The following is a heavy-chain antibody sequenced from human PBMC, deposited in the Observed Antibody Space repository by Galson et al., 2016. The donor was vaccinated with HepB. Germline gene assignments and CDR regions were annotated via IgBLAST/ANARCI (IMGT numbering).Heavy chain of an antibody. D-gene: IGHD3-16*02. Sequence: SVKVSCKASGSTFSRSTVQWVRQARGQRLEWIGWIGVGSGDISYAQKFQERVTITSDTSTSTAYMELSSLRSEDTAVYYCAADYHDTYFDPWGQGTLVTVSS. J-gene: IGHJ5*02. V-gene: IGHV1-58*01. CDR1: GSTFSRST. CDR2: IGVGSGDI. CDR3: AADYHDTYFDP.